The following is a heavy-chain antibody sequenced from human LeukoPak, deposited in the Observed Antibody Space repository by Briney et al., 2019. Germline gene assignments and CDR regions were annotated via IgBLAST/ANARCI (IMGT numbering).Heavy chain of an antibody. CDR1: GGSFSGYY. V-gene: IGHV4-34*01. D-gene: IGHD1-26*01. J-gene: IGHJ5*02. CDR2: INHSGST. CDR3: AREFGRRSSALNWIDP. Sequence: SETLSLTCAVYGGSFSGYYWNWIRQPPGKGLEWIGEINHSGSTNYNPSLKSRVTISVDTSKNQFSLKLSSVTAADTAVYYCAREFGRRSSALNWIDPWGQGTLVTVSS.